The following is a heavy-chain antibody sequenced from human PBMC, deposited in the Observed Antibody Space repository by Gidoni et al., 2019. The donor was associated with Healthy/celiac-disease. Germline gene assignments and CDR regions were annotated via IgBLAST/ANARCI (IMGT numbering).Heavy chain of an antibody. V-gene: IGHV4-39*07. Sequence: QLQLQESGPGLVKPSETLARTCTVSGGSISSSSYYWGWIRQPPGKGLEWIGSIYYSGSTYYNPSLKSRVTISVDTSKNQFSLKLSSVTAADTAVYYCARDRFLHGDQRSGALYGMDVWGQGTTVTVSS. CDR2: IYYSGST. CDR1: GGSISSSSYY. D-gene: IGHD4-17*01. CDR3: ARDRFLHGDQRSGALYGMDV. J-gene: IGHJ6*02.